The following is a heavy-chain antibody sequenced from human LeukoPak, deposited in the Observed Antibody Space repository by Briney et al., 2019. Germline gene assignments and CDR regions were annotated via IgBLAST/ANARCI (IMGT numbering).Heavy chain of an antibody. D-gene: IGHD5-18*01. CDR2: IYYSGST. J-gene: IGHJ4*02. CDR3: ATQGGYSYGTYFDY. CDR1: DGSIRSSSYY. V-gene: IGHV4-39*01. Sequence: PSETLSLTCNVSDGSIRSSSYYWGWIRQPPGKGLEWIGSIYYSGSTYYNPSLKSRVAISVDTSKNEFSLKLSSVTAADTAVYYCATQGGYSYGTYFDYWGQGTLVTVSS.